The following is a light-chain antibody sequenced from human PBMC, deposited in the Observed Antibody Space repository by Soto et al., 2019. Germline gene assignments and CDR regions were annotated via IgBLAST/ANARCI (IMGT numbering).Light chain of an antibody. Sequence: AIRMTQSPSSFSATTGDRVTITCRASQGIRSYLTWYQQKPGKAPKLLIYAASTLQSGVPSRFSGSGSGTDFTFIIICLHSEDFATYYCQQYYSYPWTFGQGTKVDIK. V-gene: IGKV1-8*01. CDR1: QGIRSY. CDR3: QQYYSYPWT. J-gene: IGKJ1*01. CDR2: AAS.